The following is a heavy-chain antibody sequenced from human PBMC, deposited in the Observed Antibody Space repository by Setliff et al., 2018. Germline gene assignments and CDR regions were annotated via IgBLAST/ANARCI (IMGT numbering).Heavy chain of an antibody. CDR2: VYYSGTT. D-gene: IGHD3-22*01. V-gene: IGHV4-61*03. J-gene: IGHJ4*02. CDR3: AREQGRSYYDSSGFDS. Sequence: ETLSLTCTVSGGSISGASIRSYYWSWIRQPPGKGLEFIGYVYYSGTTNYDPSLKSRVTMSMDTSKNHFSLKLTSLTAADTAVYYCAREQGRSYYDSSGFDSWGQGTLVTVSS. CDR1: GGSISGASIRSYY.